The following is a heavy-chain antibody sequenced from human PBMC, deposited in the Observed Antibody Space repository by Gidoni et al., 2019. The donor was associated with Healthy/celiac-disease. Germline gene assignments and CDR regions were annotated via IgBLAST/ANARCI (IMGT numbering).Heavy chain of an antibody. Sequence: QVQLQESGPGLVKPSQTLSLTCTVSGGSISSGGYYWSWIRQHPGKGLEWIGYIYYSGSTYYNPSLKSRVTISVDTSKNQFSLKLSSVTAADTAVYYCARGPDSRYCSSTSCPEGYYMDVWGKGTTVTVSS. V-gene: IGHV4-31*03. CDR1: GGSISSGGYY. D-gene: IGHD2-2*01. CDR3: ARGPDSRYCSSTSCPEGYYMDV. CDR2: IYYSGST. J-gene: IGHJ6*03.